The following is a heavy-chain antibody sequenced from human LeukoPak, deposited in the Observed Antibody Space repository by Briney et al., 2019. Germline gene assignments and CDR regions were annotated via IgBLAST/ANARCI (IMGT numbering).Heavy chain of an antibody. V-gene: IGHV4-39*07. J-gene: IGHJ5*02. CDR3: ARGSDEDILLMVYAIWFDP. CDR2: IYYSGST. D-gene: IGHD2-8*01. CDR1: GGSISSSSYY. Sequence: SETLSLTCTVSGGSISSSSYYWGWLRQPPGRGLEGVGSIYYSGSTYYNPSLKSRVTISVETSKKQFSLKLSSVTAADTAVYYCARGSDEDILLMVYAIWFDPWGQGTLVTVSS.